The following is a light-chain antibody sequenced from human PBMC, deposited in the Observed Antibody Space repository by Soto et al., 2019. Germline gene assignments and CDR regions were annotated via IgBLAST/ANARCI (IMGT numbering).Light chain of an antibody. CDR2: GVS. CDR3: QQYHKWPPST. Sequence: IVMTQTPATLYVSPGEIASLSCRASQSVSNKLAWYQQKPGQAPRLLIFGVSTRATGIPARFSGIGSGTGYTLTITSLQSEDSAVYYCQQYHKWPPSTFCQGTKVDIK. V-gene: IGKV3-15*01. J-gene: IGKJ1*01. CDR1: QSVSNK.